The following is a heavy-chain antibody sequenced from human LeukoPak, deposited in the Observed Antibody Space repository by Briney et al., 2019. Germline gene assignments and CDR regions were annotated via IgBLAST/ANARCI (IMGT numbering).Heavy chain of an antibody. CDR3: ARGRAGIDR. J-gene: IGHJ5*02. V-gene: IGHV4-59*01. Sequence: SETLSLTCSVSGGSITSYYWSWVRQPPGKGLEWIGYITYSDNMRSDNTNYSPTFKSRVTMSLDTSKNHFSLNLTSVTAADSAVYRARGRAGIDRWGHGTLVTVSS. CDR2: ITYSDNMRSDNT. D-gene: IGHD6-19*01. CDR1: GGSITSYY.